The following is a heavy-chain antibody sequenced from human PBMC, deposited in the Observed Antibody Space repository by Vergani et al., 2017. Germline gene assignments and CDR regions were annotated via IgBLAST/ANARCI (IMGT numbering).Heavy chain of an antibody. D-gene: IGHD5-24*01. CDR1: GASISSYF. CDR3: ARDRWDDDGPRGWFAA. CDR2: VHTDGTA. Sequence: VQLQESGPGLLKPSETLSLTCSVSGASISSYFWSWIRQPAGKGLEWLGRVHTDGTAYYNPSLRTRVRLSAALSQSQFSLKMTSLTAADTAVYFCARDRWDDDGPRGWFAAWGEGVMVAVAS. J-gene: IGHJ5*02. V-gene: IGHV4-4*07.